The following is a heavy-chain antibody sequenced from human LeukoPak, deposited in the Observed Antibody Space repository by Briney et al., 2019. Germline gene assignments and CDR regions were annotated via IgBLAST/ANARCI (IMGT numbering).Heavy chain of an antibody. CDR3: ARGVEPLAANTLAY. Sequence: PGGSLRLSCAASGFTVITNDMTWVRQAAGEGLEWVSVLYSDGNTKYADSVQGRFTISRDNSKNTLYLEMDSLSPDDTAVYYCARGVEPLAANTLAYWGQGTLVTVSS. J-gene: IGHJ4*02. V-gene: IGHV3-53*01. CDR2: LYSDGNT. D-gene: IGHD1-14*01. CDR1: GFTVITND.